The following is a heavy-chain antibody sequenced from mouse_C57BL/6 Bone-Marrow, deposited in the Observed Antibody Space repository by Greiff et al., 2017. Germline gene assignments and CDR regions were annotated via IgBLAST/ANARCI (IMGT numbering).Heavy chain of an antibody. CDR3: ARSSGNYEYYYARDY. CDR1: GYTFTNYW. D-gene: IGHD2-1*01. CDR2: IYPGGGYT. Sequence: VQLQQSGAELVRPGPSVKMSCKASGYTFTNYWIGWAKQRPGHGLEWIGDIYPGGGYTNYNEKFKGKATLTADKSSSTAYMQCSSLTSKDSAIYYCARSSGNYEYYYARDYWGQGTSVTVSS. V-gene: IGHV1-63*01. J-gene: IGHJ4*01.